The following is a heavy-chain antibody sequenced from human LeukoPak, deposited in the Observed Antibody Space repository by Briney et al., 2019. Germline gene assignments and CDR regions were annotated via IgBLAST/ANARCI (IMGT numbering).Heavy chain of an antibody. J-gene: IGHJ4*02. D-gene: IGHD3-10*01. CDR3: AKDLPARTMVRGVIGSFDY. Sequence: PGGSLRLSCAASGFSFSTFVMHWVRQAPGKGLEWVAVIRPDGSHISYVDPVKGRFTISRDNSKNTLYLQMNSLRAEDTAVYYCAKDLPARTMVRGVIGSFDYWGQGTLVTVSS. CDR2: IRPDGSHI. CDR1: GFSFSTFV. V-gene: IGHV3-30*02.